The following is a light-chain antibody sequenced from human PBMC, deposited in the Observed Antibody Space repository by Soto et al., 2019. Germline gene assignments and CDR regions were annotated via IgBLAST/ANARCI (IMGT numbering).Light chain of an antibody. CDR3: SSYTSSRTYV. Sequence: QSVLTQPASVSXSPGLSITISCTGTSSDVGGYNYVSWYQQHPGKAPKLMIYDVSNRPSGVSNRFSGSKSGNTASLTISGLQAEDEADYYCSSYTSSRTYVFGTGTKVTVL. CDR1: SSDVGGYNY. CDR2: DVS. V-gene: IGLV2-14*03. J-gene: IGLJ1*01.